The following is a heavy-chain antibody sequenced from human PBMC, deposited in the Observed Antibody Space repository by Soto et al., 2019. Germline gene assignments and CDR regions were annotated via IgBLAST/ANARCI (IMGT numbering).Heavy chain of an antibody. CDR3: AKGSPEPGIAVDYYYGMDV. CDR2: ISYDGSNK. J-gene: IGHJ6*02. CDR1: GFTFSSYG. D-gene: IGHD6-19*01. Sequence: GGSLRLSCAASGFTFSSYGMHWVRQAPGKGLEWVAVISYDGSNKYYADSVKGRFTISRDNSKNTLYLQMNSLRAEDTAVYYCAKGSPEPGIAVDYYYGMDVWGQGTTITVSS. V-gene: IGHV3-30*18.